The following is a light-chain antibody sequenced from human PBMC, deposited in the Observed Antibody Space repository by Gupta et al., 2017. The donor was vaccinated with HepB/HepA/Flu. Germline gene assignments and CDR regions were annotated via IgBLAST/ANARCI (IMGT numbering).Light chain of an antibody. V-gene: IGKV1-39*01. Sequence: DIQMTQSPSSLSASVADRVTSTCRASQSISSYLNWYQQKPGKAPKLLIYAASSLQSGVPSRFSGSGSGTDFTLTISRLQPEDFATYYCQHSDSTPRTFGQGTKVEIK. J-gene: IGKJ1*01. CDR3: QHSDSTPRT. CDR1: QSISSY. CDR2: AAS.